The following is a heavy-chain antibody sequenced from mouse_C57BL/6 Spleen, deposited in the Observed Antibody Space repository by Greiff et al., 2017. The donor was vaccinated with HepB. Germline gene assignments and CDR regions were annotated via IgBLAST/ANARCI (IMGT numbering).Heavy chain of an antibody. CDR2: IYPGDGDT. V-gene: IGHV1-82*01. CDR1: GYAFSSSW. CDR3: AREGGYYDAMDY. Sequence: VKLMESGPELVQPGASVKISCKASGYAFSSSWMNWVKQRPGKGLEWIGRIYPGDGDTNYHGKFKGKATLTADKSSSTAYMQLSSLTSEDSAVYLCAREGGYYDAMDYWGQGTSVTVSA. J-gene: IGHJ4*01. D-gene: IGHD2-3*01.